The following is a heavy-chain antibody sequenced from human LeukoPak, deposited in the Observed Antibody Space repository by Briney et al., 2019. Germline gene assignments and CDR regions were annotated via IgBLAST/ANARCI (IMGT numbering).Heavy chain of an antibody. V-gene: IGHV1-69*13. CDR3: AVAARHGLYFDY. CDR1: GGTFTSYA. Sequence: SVKVSCKASGGTFTSYAISWVRQAPGQGLEWMGGIIPIFGTANYAQKFQGRVTITADESTSTAYMELSSLRSEDTAVYYCAVAARHGLYFDYWGQGTLVTVSS. D-gene: IGHD6-6*01. CDR2: IIPIFGTA. J-gene: IGHJ4*02.